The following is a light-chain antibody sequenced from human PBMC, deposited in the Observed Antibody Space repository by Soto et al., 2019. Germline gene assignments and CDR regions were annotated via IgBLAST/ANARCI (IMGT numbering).Light chain of an antibody. Sequence: DIVMTQSPDSLAVSLGERATINCKSSQSVLYSSNNKNYLAWYQQKPGQPPKLLIYWASTRESGVPDRFSGSGFVTDFTLTISSLQAEDVAVYYCQQYYGTPHTFGQGTKLEIK. CDR2: WAS. V-gene: IGKV4-1*01. CDR1: QSVLYSSNNKNY. J-gene: IGKJ2*01. CDR3: QQYYGTPHT.